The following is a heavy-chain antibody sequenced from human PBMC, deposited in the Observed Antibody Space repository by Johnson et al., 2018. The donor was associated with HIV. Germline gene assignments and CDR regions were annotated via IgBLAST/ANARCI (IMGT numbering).Heavy chain of an antibody. CDR3: AKDFGSGWADAFDI. CDR2: INWSGGIT. J-gene: IGHJ3*02. D-gene: IGHD6-19*01. CDR1: GFTFGDYA. V-gene: IGHV3-20*04. Sequence: EVQLVESGGGVVQPGRSLRLSCTTSGFTFGDYAMNWVRQAPGKRLEWVSSINWSGGITAYADSVKGRFTISRDNSKNTVYLQMNSLRTEDSALYYCAKDFGSGWADAFDIWGQGTGVTISS.